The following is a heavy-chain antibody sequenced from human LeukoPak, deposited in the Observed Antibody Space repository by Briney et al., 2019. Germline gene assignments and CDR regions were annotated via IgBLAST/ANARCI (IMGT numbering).Heavy chain of an antibody. D-gene: IGHD6-13*01. V-gene: IGHV1-8*01. CDR3: ARDARRAAAADDAFDI. Sequence: ASVKVSCTASGYTFTSYDINWVRQATGQGLEWMGWMNPNSGNTGYAQKFQGRVTMTRDTSITTVYMELSSLTSEDTAVYYCARDARRAAAADDAFDIWGQGTMVTVSS. CDR2: MNPNSGNT. CDR1: GYTFTSYD. J-gene: IGHJ3*02.